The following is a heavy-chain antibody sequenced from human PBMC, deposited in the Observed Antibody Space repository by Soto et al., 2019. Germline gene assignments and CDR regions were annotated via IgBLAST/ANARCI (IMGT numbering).Heavy chain of an antibody. V-gene: IGHV1-69*01. Sequence: QMQLVQSGAEVKERGSSVKISCKTSGGTFNTYALTWVRQAPGQGLEWIGGIIPIFGIKNVAQRFQGRVTINADESLTTAYMEMTSLRSDDTAVYYCAKEAGGHWGQGTLVTVSS. J-gene: IGHJ1*01. CDR2: IIPIFGIK. CDR1: GGTFNTYA. D-gene: IGHD3-10*01. CDR3: AKEAGGH.